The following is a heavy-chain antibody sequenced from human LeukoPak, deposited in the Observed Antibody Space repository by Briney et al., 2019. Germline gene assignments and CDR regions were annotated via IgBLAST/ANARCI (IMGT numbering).Heavy chain of an antibody. Sequence: GGSLRLSCAASGFTVSSNYMSWVRQAPGKGLEWVSVLYSDVITYYADSVKGRFTISRLNSKNTLYLQMNSLRAEDTAVYYCARMNSGTYFDYWGQGTLVSVSS. CDR2: LYSDVIT. V-gene: IGHV3-53*04. CDR3: ARMNSGTYFDY. J-gene: IGHJ4*02. D-gene: IGHD1-26*01. CDR1: GFTVSSNY.